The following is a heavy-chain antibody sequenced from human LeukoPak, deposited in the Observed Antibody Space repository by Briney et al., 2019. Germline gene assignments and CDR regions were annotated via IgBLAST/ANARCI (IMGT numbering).Heavy chain of an antibody. J-gene: IGHJ6*04. CDR1: GFTFSSYS. CDR3: ARQPGYDYYYGMDV. CDR2: ISSSSSYI. Sequence: PGGSLRLSCAASGFTFSSYSMNWVRQAPGKGLEWVSSISSSSSYIYYADSVKGRFTISRDNAKNSLYLQMNSLRAEDTAVYYCARQPGYDYYYGMDVWGKGTTVTVSS. V-gene: IGHV3-21*01.